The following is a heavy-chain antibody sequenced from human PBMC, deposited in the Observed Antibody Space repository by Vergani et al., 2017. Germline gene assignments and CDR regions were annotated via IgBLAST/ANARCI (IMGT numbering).Heavy chain of an antibody. CDR3: VRGRGLCAGGRCYTEAWDY. J-gene: IGHJ4*02. V-gene: IGHV3-74*01. CDR2: INSDGDST. CDR1: GFTFSNYW. D-gene: IGHD2-2*02. Sequence: VQLVESGGGLVQPGGSLRLSCTASGFTFSNYWMQWVRQAPGKGLMWVSRINSDGDSTSYADSVKGRFTISRDIAKNTLYLQVRSLRLEDTGVYHCVRGRGLCAGGRCYTEAWDYWGQGTPVTVSS.